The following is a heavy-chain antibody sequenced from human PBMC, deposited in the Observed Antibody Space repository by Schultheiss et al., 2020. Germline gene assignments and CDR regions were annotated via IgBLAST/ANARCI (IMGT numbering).Heavy chain of an antibody. CDR2: IIPILGIA. J-gene: IGHJ6*03. D-gene: IGHD5-12*01. CDR1: GGTFSSYA. V-gene: IGHV1-69*04. Sequence: SVKVSCKASGGTFSSYAISWVRQAPGQGLEWMGRIIPILGIANYAQKFQGRVTITADKSTSTAYMELSSLRSEDTAVYYCARSPGYSGYEGYMDVWGKGTTVTVSS. CDR3: ARSPGYSGYEGYMDV.